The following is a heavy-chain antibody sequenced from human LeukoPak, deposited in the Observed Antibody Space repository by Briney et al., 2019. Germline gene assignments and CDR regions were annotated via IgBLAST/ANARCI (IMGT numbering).Heavy chain of an antibody. J-gene: IGHJ4*02. CDR2: IYYSGST. CDR1: GGSFSGYY. V-gene: IGHV4-59*08. Sequence: PSETLSLTCGVYGGSFSGYYWSWIRQPPGKGLEWIGYIYYSGSTNYNPSLKSRVTISVDTSKNQFSLRLSSVTAADTAVYYCARRDSSGYYAYWGQGTLVIVSS. CDR3: ARRDSSGYYAY. D-gene: IGHD3-22*01.